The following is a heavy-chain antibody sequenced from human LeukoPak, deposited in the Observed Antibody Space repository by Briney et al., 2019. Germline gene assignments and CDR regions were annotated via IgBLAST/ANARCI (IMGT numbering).Heavy chain of an antibody. CDR1: GGSFSGYY. Sequence: SETLSLTCAVYGGSFSGYYWSWIRQPPGKGLEWIGEINHSGSTNYNPSLKSRVTISVETSKNQFSLKLSSVAAADTAVYYCARGGTTIFGVVIIGHYMDVWGKGTTVTVSS. J-gene: IGHJ6*03. D-gene: IGHD3-3*01. CDR2: INHSGST. CDR3: ARGGTTIFGVVIIGHYMDV. V-gene: IGHV4-34*01.